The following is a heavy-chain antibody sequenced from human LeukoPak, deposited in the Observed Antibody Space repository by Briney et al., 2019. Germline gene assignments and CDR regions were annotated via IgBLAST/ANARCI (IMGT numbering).Heavy chain of an antibody. J-gene: IGHJ3*02. D-gene: IGHD2-2*01. Sequence: GASVKVSCKASGYTFTGYYMHWVRQAPGQGLEWMGWINPNSGGTNYAQKFQGRVTMTRDTSISTAYMELSRLRSDDTAVYSCARDRALGYCSSTSCYGDAFDIWGQGTMVTVSS. CDR2: INPNSGGT. CDR1: GYTFTGYY. CDR3: ARDRALGYCSSTSCYGDAFDI. V-gene: IGHV1-2*02.